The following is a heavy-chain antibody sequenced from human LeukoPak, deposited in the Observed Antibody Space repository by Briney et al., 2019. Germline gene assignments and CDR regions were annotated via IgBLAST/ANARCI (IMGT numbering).Heavy chain of an antibody. J-gene: IGHJ4*02. V-gene: IGHV3-33*01. CDR3: ARGNDYGAD. CDR2: IWHDGSNK. D-gene: IGHD4-17*01. CDR1: GFTFSNYD. Sequence: GGSLRLSCTVSGFTFSNYDMHGVRQAPGKGLEWVAVIWHDGSNKYYADSMKGRFTISRDNSKNTLYLQMNSLRAEDTAVYYCARGNDYGADWGQGTLVTVSS.